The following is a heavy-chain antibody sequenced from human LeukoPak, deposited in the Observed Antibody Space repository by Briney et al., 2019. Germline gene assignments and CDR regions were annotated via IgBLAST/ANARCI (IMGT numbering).Heavy chain of an antibody. CDR1: GGSLSSGGYS. Sequence: SQTLSLTCAVSGGSLSSGGYSWSWIRQPPGKGLEWIGYIYHSGSTYYNLSLKSRVTISVDRSKNQFSLKLSSVTAADTAVYYCARTSIAARRANAFDIWGQGTMVTVSS. CDR2: IYHSGST. CDR3: ARTSIAARRANAFDI. V-gene: IGHV4-30-2*01. J-gene: IGHJ3*02. D-gene: IGHD6-6*01.